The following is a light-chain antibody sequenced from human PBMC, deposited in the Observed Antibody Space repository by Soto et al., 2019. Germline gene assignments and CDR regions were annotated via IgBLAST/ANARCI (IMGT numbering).Light chain of an antibody. CDR1: QSVSSN. CDR2: GAS. CDR3: QQYNNWPMCT. Sequence: DIVMTQSPATLSVSPGDRATLSCRASQSVSSNLAWYQQKPGQAPRLLIYGASTTATGIPARFSGSGCGTEFTLTLSSLQSEDFAVYYCQQYNNWPMCTFGQGTKLEI. J-gene: IGKJ2*02. V-gene: IGKV3-15*01.